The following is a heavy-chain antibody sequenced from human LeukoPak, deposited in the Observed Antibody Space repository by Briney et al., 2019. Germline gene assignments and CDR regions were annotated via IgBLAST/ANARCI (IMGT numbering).Heavy chain of an antibody. D-gene: IGHD3-9*01. J-gene: IGHJ5*02. Sequence: ASVKVSCKASGYTFTGYYMHWVRQAPGQGLEWMGRINPNSGGTNYAQKFQGRVTMTRDTSISTAYMELSRLRSDDTAVYFFPADHGKRYFDWLLPPHWFDPWGQGTLVTVSS. CDR2: INPNSGGT. CDR3: PADHGKRYFDWLLPPHWFDP. V-gene: IGHV1-2*06. CDR1: GYTFTGYY.